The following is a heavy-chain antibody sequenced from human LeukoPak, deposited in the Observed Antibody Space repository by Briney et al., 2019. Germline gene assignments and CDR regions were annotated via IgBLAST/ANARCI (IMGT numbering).Heavy chain of an antibody. CDR2: IDPNSGGT. D-gene: IGHD5-18*01. J-gene: IGHJ4*02. CDR1: GYTFTGYY. CDR3: ARGGIQLWLRLLDY. Sequence: GASVKVSCKASGYTFTGYYMHWARQAPGQGLEWMGRIDPNSGGTNYAQKFQGRVTMTRDTSISTAYMELSRLRSDDTAVYYCARGGIQLWLRLLDYWGQGTLVTVSS. V-gene: IGHV1-2*06.